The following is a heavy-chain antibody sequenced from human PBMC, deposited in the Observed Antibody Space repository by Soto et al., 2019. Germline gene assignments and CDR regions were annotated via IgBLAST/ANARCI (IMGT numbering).Heavy chain of an antibody. CDR2: ISATGGNI. J-gene: IGHJ2*01. V-gene: IGHV3-23*01. D-gene: IGHD3-10*01. Sequence: GGSLRLSCVASGFTFSDYAMTWVRQAPGKGLEWVATISATGGNIEYTDSLKGRFTISRDNSKNTLYLQLNGLTSDDTAVHYCAKVAGGFGYFDLWGRGTLVTVSS. CDR3: AKVAGGFGYFDL. CDR1: GFTFSDYA.